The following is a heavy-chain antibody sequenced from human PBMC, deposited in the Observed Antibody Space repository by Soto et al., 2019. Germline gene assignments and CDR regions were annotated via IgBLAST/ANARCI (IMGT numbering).Heavy chain of an antibody. CDR1: GFTFSSYA. V-gene: IGHV3-30-3*01. D-gene: IGHD5-12*01. CDR3: ARPRVQRWLQLGALF. Sequence: SLGLSFAASGFTFSSYAMQWVRQAPGKGLEWVAVISYDGSNKYYADSVKGRFTISRDNSKNTLYLQMNSLRAEDTAVYYCARPRVQRWLQLGALFWGQGTVVTVSS. J-gene: IGHJ4*02. CDR2: ISYDGSNK.